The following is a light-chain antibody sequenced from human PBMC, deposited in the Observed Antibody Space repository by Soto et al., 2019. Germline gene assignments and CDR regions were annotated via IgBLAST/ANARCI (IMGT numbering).Light chain of an antibody. CDR1: QSVGSY. CDR2: DAS. CDR3: QQRSNWIT. Sequence: EIVLTQSPATLSLFPGERATLSCRASQSVGSYLAWYQQRPGQAPRLLLYDASNRATGIPARFSGSGSGTDFTLTISSLEPEDFAVYYCQQRSNWITFGQGTRLE. J-gene: IGKJ5*01. V-gene: IGKV3-11*01.